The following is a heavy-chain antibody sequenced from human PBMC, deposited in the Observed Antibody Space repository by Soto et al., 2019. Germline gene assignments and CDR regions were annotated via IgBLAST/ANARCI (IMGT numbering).Heavy chain of an antibody. V-gene: IGHV3-30*18. CDR3: AKDDQKRRGYSYGIFDY. J-gene: IGHJ4*02. D-gene: IGHD5-18*01. CDR1: DFAFSSGR. CDR2: IIYNGSNK. Sequence: PGGSHRHTVAAADFAFSSGRRNWVRKAPGKGLEWVAVIIYNGSNKYYADSVKGRFTISRDNSKNTLYLQMNSLRAEDTAVYYCAKDDQKRRGYSYGIFDYWGQGTLVTVSS.